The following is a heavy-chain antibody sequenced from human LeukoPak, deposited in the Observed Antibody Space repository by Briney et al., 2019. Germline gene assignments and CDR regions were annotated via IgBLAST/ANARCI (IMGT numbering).Heavy chain of an antibody. V-gene: IGHV1-8*03. CDR3: ARGVGAATNYFDY. Sequence: ASVKVSCKASGCTFTSYDIHWVRQATGQGLEWMGWMNPNSGHTGYAQKFQGRVTITRDTSITTAYMELSSLGSEDTAVHYCARGVGAATNYFDYWGQGTLVTVSS. CDR1: GCTFTSYD. J-gene: IGHJ4*02. CDR2: MNPNSGHT. D-gene: IGHD1-26*01.